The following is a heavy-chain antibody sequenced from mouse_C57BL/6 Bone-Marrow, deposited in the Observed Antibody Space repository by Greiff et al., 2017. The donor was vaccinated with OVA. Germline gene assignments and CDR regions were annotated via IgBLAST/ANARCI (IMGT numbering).Heavy chain of an antibody. CDR3: TRLLDDMDY. J-gene: IGHJ4*01. V-gene: IGHV5-9-1*02. D-gene: IGHD2-1*01. CDR2: ISSGGDYI. Sequence: DGMLVASGEGFVKPGGSLKLSCAASGLTFSSYAMSWVRQTPEKRLEWVAYISSGGDYIYYADTVKGRFTISRDHARNTLYLQMSSLKSEDPALCYCTRLLDDMDYWGQGTAVTVSS. CDR1: GLTFSSYA.